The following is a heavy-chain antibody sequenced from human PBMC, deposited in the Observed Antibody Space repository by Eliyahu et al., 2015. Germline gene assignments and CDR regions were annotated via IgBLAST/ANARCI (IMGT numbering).Heavy chain of an antibody. Sequence: QVRLQESGPGLVKPSETLSLTCTVSGGSISAHYXSWVRQPPGKALEYIGYFYYDGRPNINPSLMGRVTISGDTPNNQFSLELTSVTAADTAVYYCARLCTSAFTYCPYEAFDIWGQGTMVTVSS. D-gene: IGHD2-8*01. J-gene: IGHJ3*02. CDR2: FYYDGRP. V-gene: IGHV4-59*08. CDR1: GGSISAHY. CDR3: ARLCTSAFTYCPYEAFDI.